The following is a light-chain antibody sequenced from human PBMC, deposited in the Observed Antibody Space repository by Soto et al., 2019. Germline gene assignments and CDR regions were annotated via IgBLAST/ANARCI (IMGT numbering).Light chain of an antibody. V-gene: IGKV3-20*01. CDR2: GAS. CDR1: QSVTSTS. Sequence: EIVLTQSPGTLSLSPGDRATLSCRASQSVTSTSLAWYQQKPGQAPRLLIYGASSRATGIPDRFSGSGSGTAFTLTISRREPEDFAVYYCQQYGSSPLTFGGGTKVEI. CDR3: QQYGSSPLT. J-gene: IGKJ4*01.